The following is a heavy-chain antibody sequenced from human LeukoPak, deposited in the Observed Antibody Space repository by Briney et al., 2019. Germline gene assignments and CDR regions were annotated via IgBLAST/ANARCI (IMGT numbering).Heavy chain of an antibody. CDR1: GDSISRYY. Sequence: TSETLSLTCTVSGDSISRYYWSWIRQPAGKGLEWIGYIYYSGSTNYNPSLKSRVTISVDTSKNQFSLKLSSVTAADTAVYYCARKYYYDSSGYTGVAFDIWGQGTMVTVSS. CDR3: ARKYYYDSSGYTGVAFDI. V-gene: IGHV4-59*01. D-gene: IGHD3-22*01. J-gene: IGHJ3*02. CDR2: IYYSGST.